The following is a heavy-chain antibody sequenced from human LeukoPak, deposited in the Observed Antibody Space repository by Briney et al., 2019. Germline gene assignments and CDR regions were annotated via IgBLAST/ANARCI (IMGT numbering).Heavy chain of an antibody. J-gene: IGHJ5*02. V-gene: IGHV1-8*01. Sequence: GASVKVSCKASGYTFTSYDINWVRQPTAQGLEWMGWMNPNSGNTGYAQKFQGRVTMTRNTPISTAYMELSSMRSEDTAVYNCARGKPRNCSITSCYRLDPWGQGTLVTVSS. D-gene: IGHD2-2*02. CDR3: ARGKPRNCSITSCYRLDP. CDR2: MNPNSGNT. CDR1: GYTFTSYD.